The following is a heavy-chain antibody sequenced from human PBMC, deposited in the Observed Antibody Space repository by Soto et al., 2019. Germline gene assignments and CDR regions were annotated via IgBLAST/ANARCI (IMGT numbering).Heavy chain of an antibody. J-gene: IGHJ4*02. Sequence: QVQLVESGGGVVQPGRSLRLSCAASGFTFSTYAMHWVRQAPGKGLEWVAVISHDGSNKYYADSVRGRFTISRDNSKNTLYLQMNSLRAEDTAVYYCTVPLPGGLLSPPDYWGQGTLVTVSS. V-gene: IGHV3-30*03. D-gene: IGHD3-10*01. CDR3: TVPLPGGLLSPPDY. CDR2: ISHDGSNK. CDR1: GFTFSTYA.